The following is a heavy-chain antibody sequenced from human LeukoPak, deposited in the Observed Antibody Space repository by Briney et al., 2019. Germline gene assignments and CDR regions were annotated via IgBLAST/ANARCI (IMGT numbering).Heavy chain of an antibody. J-gene: IGHJ4*02. Sequence: GGSLRLSCAASGFTFSTYSMNWVRQAPGKGLEWVSSISITGSYIFYADSVKGRFTISRDNSKNTLYLQMNSLRAEDTAVYYCAKDRAAAGIAAAGTYYWGQGTLVTVSS. D-gene: IGHD6-13*01. CDR3: AKDRAAAGIAAAGTYY. CDR2: ISITGSYI. CDR1: GFTFSTYS. V-gene: IGHV3-21*04.